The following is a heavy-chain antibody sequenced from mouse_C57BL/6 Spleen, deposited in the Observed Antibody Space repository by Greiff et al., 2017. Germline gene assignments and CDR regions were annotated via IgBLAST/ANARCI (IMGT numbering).Heavy chain of an antibody. CDR3: ARDDGSSYSDY. V-gene: IGHV1-69*01. Sequence: VQLQQSGAELVMPGASVKLSCKASGYTFTSYWMHWVKQRPGQGLEWIGEIDPSDSYTNYNQKFKGKSTLTVDKSSSTAYMQLSSLTSEDSAGYDCARDDGSSYSDYWGQGTTRTVSS. D-gene: IGHD1-1*01. CDR2: IDPSDSYT. CDR1: GYTFTSYW. J-gene: IGHJ2*01.